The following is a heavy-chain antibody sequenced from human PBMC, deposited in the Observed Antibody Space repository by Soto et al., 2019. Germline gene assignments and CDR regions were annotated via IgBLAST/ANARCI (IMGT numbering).Heavy chain of an antibody. D-gene: IGHD3-22*01. Sequence: PSETLSLTFTVSGGSIRSYYWSWIRQPPGKGLEWIVYIYYSGSTNYNPSLKSRVTISVXXXXXXFXLXLXSXTAAXTAVYYCARDSSGYYWFDYWGQGTLVTVSS. CDR1: GGSIRSYY. V-gene: IGHV4-59*01. J-gene: IGHJ4*02. CDR3: ARDSSGYYWFDY. CDR2: IYYSGST.